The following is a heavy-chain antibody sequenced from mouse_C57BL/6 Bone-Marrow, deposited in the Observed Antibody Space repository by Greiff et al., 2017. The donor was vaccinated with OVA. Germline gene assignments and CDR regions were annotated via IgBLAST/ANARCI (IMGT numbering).Heavy chain of an antibody. CDR3: ARYGGGSSRYFDV. D-gene: IGHD1-1*01. J-gene: IGHJ1*03. CDR2: ISYSGST. V-gene: IGHV3-8*01. Sequence: EVQGVESGPGLAKPSQTLSLTCSVTGYSITSDYWNWIRKFPGNKLEYIGYISYSGSTYYNPSLKSRISITRDTSKNQYYLQLNSVTTEDTATYYCARYGGGSSRYFDVWGTGTTVTVSS. CDR1: GYSITSDY.